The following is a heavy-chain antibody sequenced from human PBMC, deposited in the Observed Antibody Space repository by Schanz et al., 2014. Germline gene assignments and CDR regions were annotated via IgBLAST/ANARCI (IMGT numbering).Heavy chain of an antibody. CDR2: ISYSGTT. CDR1: GGSISTYY. CDR3: ARTTHYDLFTDAGYCFDY. D-gene: IGHD3-9*01. V-gene: IGHV4-59*08. Sequence: QVHLQESGPGLVKPSETLSLTCTISGGSISTYYWSWIRQPPGKGLEWIGYISYSGTTNYNPSLEVRVTISVDTSKDHFSLNLGSVTAADTAVYFCARTTHYDLFTDAGYCFDYWGQGTLVTVSS. J-gene: IGHJ4*02.